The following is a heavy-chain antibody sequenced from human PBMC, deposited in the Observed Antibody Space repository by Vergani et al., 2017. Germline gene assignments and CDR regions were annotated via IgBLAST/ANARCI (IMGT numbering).Heavy chain of an antibody. J-gene: IGHJ4*02. CDR1: GFTVSSNY. CDR2: IYSGGST. Sequence: EVQLLESGGGLVQPGGSLRLSCAASGFTVSSNYMSWVRQAPGKGLEWVSVIYSGGSTYYADSVKGRFTISRDNSKNTLYLQMSSLRAEDTAVYYCAIESYWGGDCYFDYWGQGTLVTVSS. CDR3: AIESYWGGDCYFDY. V-gene: IGHV3-66*02. D-gene: IGHD2-21*02.